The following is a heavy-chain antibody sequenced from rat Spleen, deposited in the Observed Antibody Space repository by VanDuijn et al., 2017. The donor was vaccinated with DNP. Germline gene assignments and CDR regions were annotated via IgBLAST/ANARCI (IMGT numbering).Heavy chain of an antibody. Sequence: EVHLQESGPGLVKPSQSLSLTCSVTGYSITSNYWGWIRKFPGNKMEWIGHINYSARTTYNPSLKSRISITRDTSKNQFFLQLNSVTTEDTATYYCASHYYDGSYVPYWGQGVMVTVSS. D-gene: IGHD1-12*02. CDR1: GYSITSNY. J-gene: IGHJ2*01. CDR3: ASHYYDGSYVPY. CDR2: INYSART. V-gene: IGHV3-1*01.